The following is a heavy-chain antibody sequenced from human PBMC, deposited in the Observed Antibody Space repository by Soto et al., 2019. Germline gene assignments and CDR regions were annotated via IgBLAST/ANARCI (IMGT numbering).Heavy chain of an antibody. J-gene: IGHJ4*02. CDR3: ARLRFGEGWYFDY. V-gene: IGHV4-39*01. D-gene: IGHD3-10*01. CDR1: GGSISSSSYY. CDR2: IYYSGST. Sequence: QLQLQESGPGLVKPSETLSLTCTVSGGSISSSSYYWGWIRQPPGKGLEWIGSIYYSGSTYYNPSSQSLATLSLNPSKHQLSLKLSSVTAADTAVYYCARLRFGEGWYFDYWGQGTLVTVSS.